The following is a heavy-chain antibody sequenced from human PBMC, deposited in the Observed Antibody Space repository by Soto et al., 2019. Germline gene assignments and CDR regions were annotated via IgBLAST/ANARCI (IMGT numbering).Heavy chain of an antibody. CDR2: MSGSGSSI. CDR1: HFAFNIDA. D-gene: IGHD1-20*01. J-gene: IGHJ6*02. V-gene: IGHV3-23*01. CDR3: ARDNWNGAYYGLDV. Sequence: EAQLLESGGGLVQPGESLTLSCVASHFAFNIDAMTWVRQAPGKGLEWVSSMSGSGSSIYYADSVKGRFTITRDKAKKTLYLQMNSVRGEDTAVYWCARDNWNGAYYGLDVWGQGTTVTVS.